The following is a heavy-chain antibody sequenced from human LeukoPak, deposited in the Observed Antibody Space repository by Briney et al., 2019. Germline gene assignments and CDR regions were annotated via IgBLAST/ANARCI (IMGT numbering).Heavy chain of an antibody. CDR2: ISGSDGST. Sequence: GGSLRLSCAASGFTFSSYAMSWVRQAPGKGLEWVSGISGSDGSTYYADSVKGRFTISRDNSKNTLYLQMNSLRAEDTAVYYCAKDSVAGTRGDAFDIWGQGTMVTVSS. V-gene: IGHV3-23*01. J-gene: IGHJ3*02. CDR1: GFTFSSYA. CDR3: AKDSVAGTRGDAFDI. D-gene: IGHD6-19*01.